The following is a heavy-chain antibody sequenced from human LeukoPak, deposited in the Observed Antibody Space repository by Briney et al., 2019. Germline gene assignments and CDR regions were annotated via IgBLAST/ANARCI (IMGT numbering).Heavy chain of an antibody. D-gene: IGHD3-3*01. Sequence: QPGGSLRLSCAASGFTFSSYAMDWVRQAPGKGLEWVSGISGSGGSTYYADSVKGRFTISRDNSKNTLYLQMNSLRVEDTAEYYCAKQYDFWSGPDYWGQGALVTVSS. V-gene: IGHV3-23*01. J-gene: IGHJ4*02. CDR3: AKQYDFWSGPDY. CDR1: GFTFSSYA. CDR2: ISGSGGST.